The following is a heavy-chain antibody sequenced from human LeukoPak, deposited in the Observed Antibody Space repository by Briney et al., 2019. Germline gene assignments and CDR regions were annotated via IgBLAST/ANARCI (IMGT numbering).Heavy chain of an antibody. Sequence: PGGFLRLSCAASGFTFSNYALNWVRQAPGRGLEWVSAISNSGANTYYADSVKGRFTISRDNSKNTLYLQMNSLRAEDTAIYYCAKGPSGWSRGDFDYWGQGTLVTVSS. CDR3: AKGPSGWSRGDFDY. CDR1: GFTFSNYA. CDR2: ISNSGANT. D-gene: IGHD6-19*01. J-gene: IGHJ4*02. V-gene: IGHV3-23*01.